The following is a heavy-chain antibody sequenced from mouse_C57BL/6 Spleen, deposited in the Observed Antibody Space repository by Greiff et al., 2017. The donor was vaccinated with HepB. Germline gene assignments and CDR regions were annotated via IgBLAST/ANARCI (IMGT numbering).Heavy chain of an antibody. CDR3: ARKKGYDYDGGFDY. D-gene: IGHD2-4*01. Sequence: VQLQQSGPGLVQPSQSLSITCTVSGFSLTSYGVHWVRQSPGKGLEWLGVIWSGGSTDYNAAFISRLSISKDNSKSQVFFKMNSLQADDTAIYYCARKKGYDYDGGFDYWAKAPLSQSPQ. J-gene: IGHJ2*01. CDR2: IWSGGST. V-gene: IGHV2-2*01. CDR1: GFSLTSYG.